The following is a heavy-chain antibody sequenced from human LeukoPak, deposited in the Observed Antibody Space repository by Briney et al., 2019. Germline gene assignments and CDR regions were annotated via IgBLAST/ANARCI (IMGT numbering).Heavy chain of an antibody. D-gene: IGHD3-10*01. Sequence: SETLSLTCTVSGGSISTGDYYWSWIRQPPGKGLEWIGYIYYSGTTYYNPSLKGRISFSMQTSKNQFSLNLRSVTAADTAVYYCARDPVYGSGTIWGQGTLVTVSS. J-gene: IGHJ4*02. CDR2: IYYSGTT. CDR1: GGSISTGDYY. CDR3: ARDPVYGSGTI. V-gene: IGHV4-30-4*01.